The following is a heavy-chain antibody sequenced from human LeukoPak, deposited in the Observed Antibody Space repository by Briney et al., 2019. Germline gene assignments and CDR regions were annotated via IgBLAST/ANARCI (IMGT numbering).Heavy chain of an antibody. CDR3: ARGGHIVVVPAAIARLRRFDP. CDR1: GGSLSTYY. V-gene: IGHV4-4*07. J-gene: IGHJ5*02. Sequence: SETLSLTCTVSGGSLSTYYWSWLRQPAGRGLEWIGRIYSSGSTNYNPSLKSRVTMSVDTSKNQFSLKLSSVTAADTAVYYCARGGHIVVVPAAIARLRRFDPWGQGTLVTVSS. CDR2: IYSSGST. D-gene: IGHD2-2*01.